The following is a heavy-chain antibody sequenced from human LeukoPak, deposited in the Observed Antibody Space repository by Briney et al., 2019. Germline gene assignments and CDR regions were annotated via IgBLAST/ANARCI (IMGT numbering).Heavy chain of an antibody. CDR2: ISSSGSYI. Sequence: PGGSLRLSCAASGFTFSSYSMNWVRQAPGKGLEWVSSISSSGSYIYYADSVKGRFTISRDNAKNSLYLQMNSLRAEDTAVYYCARDSGSYYPDAFDIWGQGTMVTVSS. CDR3: ARDSGSYYPDAFDI. J-gene: IGHJ3*02. CDR1: GFTFSSYS. D-gene: IGHD1-26*01. V-gene: IGHV3-21*01.